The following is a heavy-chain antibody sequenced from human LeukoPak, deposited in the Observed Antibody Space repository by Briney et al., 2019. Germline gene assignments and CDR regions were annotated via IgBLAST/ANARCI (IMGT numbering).Heavy chain of an antibody. CDR3: AREAVAVAGTGGAFDI. J-gene: IGHJ3*02. CDR2: INPNSGGT. V-gene: IGHV1-2*02. D-gene: IGHD6-19*01. Sequence: ASVKVSCKASGYTFTGYYMHWVRQAPGQGLEWMGWINPNSGGTNYAQKFQGRVTMTRDTSISTAYMELSRLRSDDTAVYYCAREAVAVAGTGGAFDIWGQGTIVTVSS. CDR1: GYTFTGYY.